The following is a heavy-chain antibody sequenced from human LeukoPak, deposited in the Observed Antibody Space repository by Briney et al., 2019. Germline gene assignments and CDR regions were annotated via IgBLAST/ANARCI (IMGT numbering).Heavy chain of an antibody. D-gene: IGHD3-10*01. CDR2: ITSTSGDV. V-gene: IGHV3-21*06. CDR1: GFTFRSYS. Sequence: GGSLRLSCAASGFTFRSYSMNWVREAPGKGLEWGSFITSTSGDVLYADSAKGRFTISRDNAKNTLYLQMNSLRAEDTAVYFCARAAGHYFDYWGQGSRLTVSS. J-gene: IGHJ4*02. CDR3: ARAAGHYFDY.